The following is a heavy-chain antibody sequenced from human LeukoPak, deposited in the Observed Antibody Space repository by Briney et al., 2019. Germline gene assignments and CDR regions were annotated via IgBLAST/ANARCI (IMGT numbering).Heavy chain of an antibody. CDR1: GGTFSSYA. V-gene: IGHV1-69*13. D-gene: IGHD2-2*01. CDR3: ARGYCSSTSCYSYGY. CDR2: IIPIFGTA. Sequence: ASVKVSCKASGGTFSSYAISWVRQAPGQGLEWMGGIIPIFGTANYAQKFQGRVTITADESTSTAYMELSSLRSEDTAVYYCARGYCSSTSCYSYGYWGQGTLVTVSS. J-gene: IGHJ4*02.